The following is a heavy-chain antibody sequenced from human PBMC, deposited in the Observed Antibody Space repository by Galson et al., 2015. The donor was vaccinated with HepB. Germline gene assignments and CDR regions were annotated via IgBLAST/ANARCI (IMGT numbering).Heavy chain of an antibody. J-gene: IGHJ3*02. CDR1: GFTFSSYA. Sequence: SLRLSCAASGFTFSSYAMHWVRQAPGKGLEWVAVISYDGSNKYYADSVKGRFTISRDNSKNTLYLQMNSLRAEDTAVYYCARDLLLRYAFDIWGQGTMVTVSS. CDR2: ISYDGSNK. D-gene: IGHD4-17*01. CDR3: ARDLLLRYAFDI. V-gene: IGHV3-30*04.